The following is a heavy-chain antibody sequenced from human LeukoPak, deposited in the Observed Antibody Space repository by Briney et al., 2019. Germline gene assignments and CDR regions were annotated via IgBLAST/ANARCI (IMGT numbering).Heavy chain of an antibody. Sequence: GGSLRLSCAASGFTFSRYAMSWVRQAPGKGLEWVSAISGSGGSTYYADSVKGRFTISRDNSKNTLYLQMNSLRAEDTAVYYCARLQRGYSYGPSDYWGQGTLVTVSS. V-gene: IGHV3-23*01. CDR2: ISGSGGST. D-gene: IGHD5-18*01. CDR1: GFTFSRYA. J-gene: IGHJ4*02. CDR3: ARLQRGYSYGPSDY.